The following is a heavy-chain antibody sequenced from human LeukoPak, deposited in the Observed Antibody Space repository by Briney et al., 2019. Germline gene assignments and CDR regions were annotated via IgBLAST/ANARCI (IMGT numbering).Heavy chain of an antibody. Sequence: GGSLRLSCAASGFTFSSYGMHWVRQAPGKGLEWVAFIRYDGSNKYYADSVKGRFTISRDNSKNTLYLQMNSLRAEDTAVYYCAKDQIFYGDYEGFDPWGQGTLVTVSS. V-gene: IGHV3-30*02. J-gene: IGHJ5*02. CDR3: AKDQIFYGDYEGFDP. D-gene: IGHD4-17*01. CDR2: IRYDGSNK. CDR1: GFTFSSYG.